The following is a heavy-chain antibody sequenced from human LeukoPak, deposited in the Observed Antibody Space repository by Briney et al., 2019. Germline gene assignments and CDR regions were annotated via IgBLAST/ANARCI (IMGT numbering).Heavy chain of an antibody. CDR1: GYSFPNYW. V-gene: IGHV5-10-1*01. CDR3: ARELWLVGPDS. CDR2: IELSESYT. Sequence: GESRKISCKGSGYSFPNYWLAWGRQMPGKGLKWMGRIELSESYTKYSPSFQGHVAISADKSISAAYMQWSSLKASDTAMYYCARELWLVGPDSWGQGTLVTVSS. J-gene: IGHJ4*02. D-gene: IGHD6-19*01.